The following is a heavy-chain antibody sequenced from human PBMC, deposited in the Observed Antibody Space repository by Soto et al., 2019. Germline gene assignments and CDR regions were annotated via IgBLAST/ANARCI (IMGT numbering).Heavy chain of an antibody. Sequence: PGGSLRLSCAASGFTFSSYAMHWVRQAPGKGLEWVAVISYDGSNKYYADSVKGRFTISRDNSKNTLYLQMNSLRAEDTAVYYCARDNWGGSVAGNYYYYGMDVWGQGTTVTVSS. CDR3: ARDNWGGSVAGNYYYYGMDV. CDR2: ISYDGSNK. D-gene: IGHD6-19*01. V-gene: IGHV3-30-3*01. J-gene: IGHJ6*02. CDR1: GFTFSSYA.